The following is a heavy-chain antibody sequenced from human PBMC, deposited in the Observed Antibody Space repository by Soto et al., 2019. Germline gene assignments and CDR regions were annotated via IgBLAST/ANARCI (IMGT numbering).Heavy chain of an antibody. V-gene: IGHV1-8*01. CDR3: ARSKQGYCTNGLFYRFGWFDP. Sequence: QVQLVQSGAEVKKPGASVKVSCKASGYTFTSYDINWVRQATGQGLEWMGWMNPNNGNTGYSQKFQGRVTMTRNTSMSTAYMEPSSLRSEDTAVYYCARSKQGYCTNGLFYRFGWFDPWGQGTLVTVSS. D-gene: IGHD2-8*01. CDR2: MNPNNGNT. CDR1: GYTFTSYD. J-gene: IGHJ5*02.